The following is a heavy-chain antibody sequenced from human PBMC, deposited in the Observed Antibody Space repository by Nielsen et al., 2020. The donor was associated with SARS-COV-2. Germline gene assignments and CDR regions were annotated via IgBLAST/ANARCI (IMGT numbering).Heavy chain of an antibody. CDR1: GYTFTNYG. J-gene: IGHJ4*02. V-gene: IGHV1-18*01. CDR2: ISAHNGNT. D-gene: IGHD2-15*01. CDR3: VLQWGY. Sequence: ASVKVSCKASGYTFTNYGISWVRQAPGQGLEWMGWISAHNGNTKYVQKLQGRVTMTTDTSTSTARMELRSLRSDDTAVYYCVLQWGYWGQGTLVTVAS.